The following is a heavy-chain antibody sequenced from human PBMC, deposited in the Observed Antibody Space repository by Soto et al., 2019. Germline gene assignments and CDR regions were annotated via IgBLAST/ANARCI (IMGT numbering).Heavy chain of an antibody. Sequence: KPSETLSLTCTVSGGSISSSVYYWGWIRQPPGKGLEWIGSIYYSGSTYYNPSLKSRVTISVDTSKNQFSLRLSSVAAADTAVHYYARGDGLDVFDIWGQGTMV. D-gene: IGHD2-21*02. J-gene: IGHJ3*02. CDR2: IYYSGST. CDR1: GGSISSSVYY. V-gene: IGHV4-39*01. CDR3: ARGDGLDVFDI.